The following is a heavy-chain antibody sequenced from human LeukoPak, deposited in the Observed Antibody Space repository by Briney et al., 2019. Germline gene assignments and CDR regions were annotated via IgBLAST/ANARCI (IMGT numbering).Heavy chain of an antibody. D-gene: IGHD1-14*01. CDR3: AKEGRYDDYYYGMDV. J-gene: IGHJ6*02. CDR2: ISGSGGST. CDR1: KFTFNGNA. V-gene: IGHV3-23*01. Sequence: GVSLRLSFPAPKFTFNGNAMSRVRQAPGKELEWVSAISGSGGSTYYADSVKGRFTISRDNSKNTLYLQMNSLRAEDTAVYYCAKEGRYDDYYYGMDVWGQGTTVTVSS.